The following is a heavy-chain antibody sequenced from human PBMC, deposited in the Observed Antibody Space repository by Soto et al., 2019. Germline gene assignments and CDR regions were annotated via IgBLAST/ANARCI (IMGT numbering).Heavy chain of an antibody. J-gene: IGHJ4*02. CDR1: GFTFSSYG. CDR3: ARERGRDGYNDGDFDY. CDR2: IWYDGSNK. V-gene: IGHV3-33*01. Sequence: QVQLVESGGGVVQPGRSLRLSCAASGFTFSSYGMHWVRQAPGKGLEWVAVIWYDGSNKYYADSVKGRFTISRDNSKNTLYLQMNSLSAEDTAVYYCARERGRDGYNDGDFDYWGQGTLVTVSS. D-gene: IGHD3-16*01.